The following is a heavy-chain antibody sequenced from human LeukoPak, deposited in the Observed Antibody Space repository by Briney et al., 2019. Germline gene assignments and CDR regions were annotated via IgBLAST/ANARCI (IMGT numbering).Heavy chain of an antibody. CDR3: ARLPRQYCSGGSCYRSFPGHDAYYYYYFMDV. J-gene: IGHJ6*03. V-gene: IGHV4-39*07. D-gene: IGHD2-15*01. CDR1: GGSISSSSYY. Sequence: SETLSLTCTVSGGSISSSSYYWGWIRQPPGKGLEWIGSIYYSGSTYYNPSLKSRVTISVDTSKNQFSLKLSSVTAADTAVYYCARLPRQYCSGGSCYRSFPGHDAYYYYYFMDVWGKGTTVTVSS. CDR2: IYYSGST.